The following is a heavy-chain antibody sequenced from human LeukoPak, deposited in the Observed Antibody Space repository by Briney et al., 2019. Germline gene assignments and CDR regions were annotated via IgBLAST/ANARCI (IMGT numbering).Heavy chain of an antibody. CDR3: AGGGPMITFGGVIAYFQY. CDR2: ISGSGGST. D-gene: IGHD3-16*02. CDR1: GLSLSSYV. J-gene: IGHJ4*02. V-gene: IGHV3-23*01. Sequence: PGGSLRLSCVASGLSLSSYVMSWVRQAPGMGLEWVSTISGSGGSTFHADSVKGRFTISRDTSKNMLYLQMNNLRAEDTAVYYCAGGGPMITFGGVIAYFQYWGQGTLVTVSP.